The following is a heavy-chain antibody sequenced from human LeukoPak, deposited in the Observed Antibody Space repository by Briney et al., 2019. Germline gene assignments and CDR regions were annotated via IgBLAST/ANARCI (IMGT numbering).Heavy chain of an antibody. CDR1: GFTFSSYA. V-gene: IGHV3-23*01. CDR2: ISGSGGST. D-gene: IGHD3-10*01. J-gene: IGHJ4*02. Sequence: QAGGSLRLSCAAPGFTFSSYAMNWVRQAPGKGLQWVSSISGSGGSTYHADSVKGRFTISRDNSKNTLYLQMNSLRAEDTAVYYCAKAPSSGSYIMDYFDYWGQGTLVTVPS. CDR3: AKAPSSGSYIMDYFDY.